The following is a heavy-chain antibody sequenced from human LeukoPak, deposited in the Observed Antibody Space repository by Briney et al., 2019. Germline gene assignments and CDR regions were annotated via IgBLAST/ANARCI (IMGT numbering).Heavy chain of an antibody. D-gene: IGHD6-19*01. J-gene: IGHJ4*02. CDR3: ARAVAVAGTFKFDF. CDR2: VFYTGST. CDR1: SGSIGGNY. V-gene: IGHV4-59*01. Sequence: SETLSLTCTVSSGSIGGNYWTWIRQPPGKGLDYIGHVFYTGSTNYSPSLKSRVTISIDTSKSHFSLKLTSVTAADTAVYYCARAVAVAGTFKFDFWGQGTLVTVSS.